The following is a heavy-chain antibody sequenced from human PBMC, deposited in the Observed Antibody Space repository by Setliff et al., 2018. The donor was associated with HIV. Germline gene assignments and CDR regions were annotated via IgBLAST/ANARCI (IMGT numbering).Heavy chain of an antibody. Sequence: SVKVSCKASGFTFNTSAIQWVRQARGRRLEWIGWIVVGSGNTNYAQKFQESVTITRDMSTSTSYMELTNLRSEDTAVYYCAARPGVDSSGYYDYYYMDVWAKGTTVTVSS. CDR2: IVVGSGNT. CDR3: AARPGVDSSGYYDYYYMDV. V-gene: IGHV1-58*02. CDR1: GFTFNTSA. D-gene: IGHD3-22*01. J-gene: IGHJ6*03.